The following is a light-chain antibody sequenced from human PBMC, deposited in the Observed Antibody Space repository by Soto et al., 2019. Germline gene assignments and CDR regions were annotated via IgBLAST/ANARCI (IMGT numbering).Light chain of an antibody. CDR3: QKLLSYPIN. V-gene: IGKV1-9*01. J-gene: IGKJ5*01. Sequence: DIQLTHAPSFLSASVGDRVTVTCRASQGISTYLAWYQQKPGKAPKLLIYAASTLQSGVPLSFSGSGSGTSFTLTISSLQPEDFATYYCQKLLSYPINFGQGTRLEIK. CDR1: QGISTY. CDR2: AAS.